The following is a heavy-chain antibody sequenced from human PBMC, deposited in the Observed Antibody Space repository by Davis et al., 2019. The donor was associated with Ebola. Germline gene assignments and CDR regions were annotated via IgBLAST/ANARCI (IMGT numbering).Heavy chain of an antibody. V-gene: IGHV1-3*01. CDR1: GGTFSSYT. CDR2: INAGNGNT. D-gene: IGHD3-10*02. Sequence: ASVKVSCKASGGTFSSYTISWVRQAPGQGLEWMGWINAGNGNTKYSQKFQGRVTITRDTSASTAYMELSSLRSEDTAVYYCARGSTMSQWGQGTLVTVSS. CDR3: ARGSTMSQ. J-gene: IGHJ4*02.